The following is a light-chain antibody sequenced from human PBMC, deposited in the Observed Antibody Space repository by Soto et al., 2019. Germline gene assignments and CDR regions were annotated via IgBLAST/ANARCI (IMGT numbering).Light chain of an antibody. CDR1: NSDIGGYNY. V-gene: IGLV2-14*01. J-gene: IGLJ3*02. CDR2: GVT. CDR3: CSYAHTSRV. Sequence: QSALTQPASVSGSPGQSITISCTGTNSDIGGYNYVSWYRHHPGEAPKLMIYGVTNRPSGVSTRFSGSKSGNTASLTISWLQAEDEADYYCCSYAHTSRVFGGGTKLTVL.